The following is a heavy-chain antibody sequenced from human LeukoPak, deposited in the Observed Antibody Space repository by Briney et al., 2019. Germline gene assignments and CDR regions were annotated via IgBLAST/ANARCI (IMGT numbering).Heavy chain of an antibody. J-gene: IGHJ3*02. V-gene: IGHV1-18*04. D-gene: IGHD3-9*01. CDR2: ISAYNGNT. CDR1: GYTFTSYG. Sequence: GASVKVSCKASGYTFTSYGISWVRQAPGQGLEWMGWISAYNGNTNYAQKLQGRVTMTTDTSTSTAYMELMSLRSDDTAVYYCARSRAYYDILTGYPHLDAFDIWGQGTMVTVSS. CDR3: ARSRAYYDILTGYPHLDAFDI.